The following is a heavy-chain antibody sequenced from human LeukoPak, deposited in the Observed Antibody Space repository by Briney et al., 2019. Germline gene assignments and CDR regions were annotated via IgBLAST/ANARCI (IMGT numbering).Heavy chain of an antibody. D-gene: IGHD6-19*01. CDR1: GDSVSSTNYY. CDR3: ATSGWYLLPGVY. J-gene: IGHJ4*02. Sequence: SETLSLTCTVSGDSVSSTNYYWGWIRQPPGKGLEWIGSIYYSGSTYYNPSLESRVTISVDTSKNQFSLKLSSVTAADTAVYYCATSGWYLLPGVYWGQGTLVTVSS. CDR2: IYYSGST. V-gene: IGHV4-39*01.